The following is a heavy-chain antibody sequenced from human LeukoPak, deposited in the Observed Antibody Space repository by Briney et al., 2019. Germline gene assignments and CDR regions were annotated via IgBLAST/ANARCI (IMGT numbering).Heavy chain of an antibody. CDR1: GFTFSTYA. V-gene: IGHV3-64*01. J-gene: IGHJ4*02. Sequence: QPGGSLRLSCAASGFTFSTYALHWVRQAPGKGLEYVSAISGNGGSTYYAISVKGRFAISRDNSKNMVYLQMGSLRAEDMAVYYCARDRAGFWSGYLDYWGQGTLVTVSS. CDR3: ARDRAGFWSGYLDY. CDR2: ISGNGGST. D-gene: IGHD3-3*01.